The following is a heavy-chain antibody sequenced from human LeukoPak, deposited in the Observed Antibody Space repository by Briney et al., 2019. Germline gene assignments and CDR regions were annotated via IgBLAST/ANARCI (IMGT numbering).Heavy chain of an antibody. CDR1: GFTFDDYA. D-gene: IGHD4-23*01. CDR3: ARDVNGGSFDY. J-gene: IGHJ4*02. CDR2: ISWNSGSI. Sequence: GGSLRLSCAASGFTFDDYAMHWVRQAPGKGLEWVSGISWNSGSIGYADSVKGRFTISRDNAKNSLYLQMNSLRVEDTAVYYCARDVNGGSFDYWGQGTLVTVSS. V-gene: IGHV3-9*01.